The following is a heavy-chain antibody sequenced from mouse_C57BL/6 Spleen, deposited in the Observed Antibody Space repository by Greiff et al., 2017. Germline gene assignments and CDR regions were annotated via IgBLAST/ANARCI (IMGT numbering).Heavy chain of an antibody. CDR2: INYDGSST. CDR1: GFTFSDYY. Sequence: DVKLVESEGGLVQPGSSMKLSCTASGFTFSDYYMAWVRQVPEKGLEWVANINYDGSSTYYLDSLKSRFIISRDNAKNILYLQMSSLKSEDTATYYCARRGYDYENFDYWGQGTTLTVSS. CDR3: ARRGYDYENFDY. J-gene: IGHJ2*01. V-gene: IGHV5-16*01. D-gene: IGHD2-4*01.